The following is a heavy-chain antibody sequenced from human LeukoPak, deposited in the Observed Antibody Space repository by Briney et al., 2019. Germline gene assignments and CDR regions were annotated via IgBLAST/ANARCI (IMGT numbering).Heavy chain of an antibody. CDR1: GSTFSGSA. J-gene: IGHJ4*02. V-gene: IGHV3-73*01. D-gene: IGHD1-7*01. Sequence: GGSLRLSCAASGSTFSGSAMHWVRQSSGKGLEWVGRIRSKANRYATAYAASVKGRFTISRDDSKNTAYLQMNSLKTEDTAVYYCTSRPGTTDLDDYWGQGTLVTVSS. CDR2: IRSKANRYAT. CDR3: TSRPGTTDLDDY.